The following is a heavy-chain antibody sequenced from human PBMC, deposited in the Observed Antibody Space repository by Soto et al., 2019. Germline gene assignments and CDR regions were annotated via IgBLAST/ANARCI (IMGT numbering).Heavy chain of an antibody. Sequence: ASVKVSCKVSGYRLTELSMHWVRQAPGKGLEWMGGFDPEDGETIYAQKFQGRVTMTEDTSTDTAYMELSSLRSEDTAVYYCATDSLDSHYYGSGSPWGQGTLVTVSS. CDR1: GYRLTELS. J-gene: IGHJ4*02. V-gene: IGHV1-24*01. CDR2: FDPEDGET. D-gene: IGHD3-10*01. CDR3: ATDSLDSHYYGSGSP.